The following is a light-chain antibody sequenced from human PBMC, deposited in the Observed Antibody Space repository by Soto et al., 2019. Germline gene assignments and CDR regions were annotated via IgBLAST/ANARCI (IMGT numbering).Light chain of an antibody. CDR3: QQSFGTFMYT. CDR1: QSISTY. Sequence: DIQMTQSPSSLSASVGDRVTITCRASQSISTYLNWYQQKPGRAPKLLIYLASTLQSGVPSRFSGSGSGTDFTLTISSLQPKDFATYYFQQSFGTFMYTFGQGTKLEIK. V-gene: IGKV1-39*01. J-gene: IGKJ2*01. CDR2: LAS.